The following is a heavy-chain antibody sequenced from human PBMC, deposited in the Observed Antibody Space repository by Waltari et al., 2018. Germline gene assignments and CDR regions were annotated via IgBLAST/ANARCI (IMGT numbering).Heavy chain of an antibody. Sequence: QVQLVESGGGVVQPGGSLRLSCAASGFPFSSYGMHWVRQAPGKGLEWVAFIRYDGSNKYYADSVKGRFTISRDNSKNTLYLQMNSLRAEDTAVYYCAKEGIVGARDYWGQGTLVTVSS. D-gene: IGHD1-26*01. CDR1: GFPFSSYG. J-gene: IGHJ4*02. CDR3: AKEGIVGARDY. CDR2: IRYDGSNK. V-gene: IGHV3-30*02.